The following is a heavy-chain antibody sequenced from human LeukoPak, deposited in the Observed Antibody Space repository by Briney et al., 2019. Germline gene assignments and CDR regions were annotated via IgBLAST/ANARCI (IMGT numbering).Heavy chain of an antibody. CDR1: GGTFISYA. J-gene: IGHJ4*02. CDR3: ARAPYYYDSSGQPYYFDY. V-gene: IGHV1-69*13. Sequence: GASVKVSCKASGGTFISYAISWVRQAPGQGLEWMGGIIPIFGTANYAQKFQGRVTITADESTSTAYMELSSLRSEDTAVYYCARAPYYYDSSGQPYYFDYWGQGTLVTVSS. CDR2: IIPIFGTA. D-gene: IGHD3-22*01.